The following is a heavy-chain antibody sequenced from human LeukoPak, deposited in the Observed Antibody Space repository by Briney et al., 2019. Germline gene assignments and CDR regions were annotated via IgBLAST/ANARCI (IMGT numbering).Heavy chain of an antibody. Sequence: PGGSLRLSCAASGFTFSSYAMSCVRQAPGKGLEWVSAISGSGGSTYYADSVRGRFTISRDNSKNTLYLKISSLRPQDTAVYYCAKDPVGVVAATIDCWGEGTLASVCS. D-gene: IGHD2-15*01. CDR3: AKDPVGVVAATIDC. V-gene: IGHV3-23*01. CDR2: ISGSGGST. J-gene: IGHJ4*02. CDR1: GFTFSSYA.